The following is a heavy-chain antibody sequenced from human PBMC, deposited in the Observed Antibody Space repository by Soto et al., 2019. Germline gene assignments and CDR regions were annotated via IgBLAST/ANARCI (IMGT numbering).Heavy chain of an antibody. J-gene: IGHJ6*02. D-gene: IGHD3-22*01. CDR2: ITQDESDK. CDR3: ARANYYDTTGYFFMRNYYYGMDV. CDR1: GCTFSSYW. V-gene: IGHV3-7*01. Sequence: GGSLRLSCTASGCTFSSYWMSWVRQAPGKGLEWVAYITQDESDKYYVVSVKGRFTISRDNARNSLYLQMNSLRAEDTAVYYCARANYYDTTGYFFMRNYYYGMDVWGQGTTVTVSS.